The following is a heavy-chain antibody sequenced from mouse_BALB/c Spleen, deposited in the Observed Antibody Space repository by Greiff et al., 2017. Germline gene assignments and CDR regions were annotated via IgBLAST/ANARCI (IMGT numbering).Heavy chain of an antibody. D-gene: IGHD2-14*01. CDR2: INPYNDGT. CDR1: GYTFTSYV. V-gene: IGHV1-14*01. CDR3: ARPSVRQWFAY. Sequence: EVHLVESGPELVKPGASVKMSCKASGYTFTSYVMHWVKQKPGQGLEWIGYINPYNDGTKYNEKFKGKATLTSDKSSSTAYMELSSLTSEDSAVYYCARPSVRQWFAYWGQGTLVTVSA. J-gene: IGHJ3*01.